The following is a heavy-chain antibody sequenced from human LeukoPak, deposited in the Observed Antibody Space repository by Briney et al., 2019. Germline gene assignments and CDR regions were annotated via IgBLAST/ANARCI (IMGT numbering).Heavy chain of an antibody. CDR1: GGSISSGGYY. V-gene: IGHV4-61*08. J-gene: IGHJ4*02. D-gene: IGHD6-19*01. CDR2: IYYTGST. CDR3: AKFQGAYSSGWYRY. Sequence: PSETLSLTCTVSGGSISSGGYYWSWIRQHPGKGLEWIGYIYYTGSTDYNPSLKSRVTISVDTSKNQFSLKLSSVTAADTAVYYCAKFQGAYSSGWYRYWGQGTLVTVSS.